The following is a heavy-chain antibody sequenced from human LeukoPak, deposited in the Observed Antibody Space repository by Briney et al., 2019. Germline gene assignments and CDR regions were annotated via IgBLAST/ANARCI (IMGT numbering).Heavy chain of an antibody. J-gene: IGHJ4*02. CDR1: GGTFSSYA. V-gene: IGHV1-69*05. CDR3: ASGGSGSYYNEPVDY. D-gene: IGHD3-10*01. CDR2: FIPIFGTA. Sequence: SVKVSCKASGGTFSSYAISWVRQAPGQGLEWMGRFIPIFGTANYAQKFQGRVTITTDESTSTAYMELSSLRSEDTAVYYCASGGSGSYYNEPVDYWGQGTLVTVSS.